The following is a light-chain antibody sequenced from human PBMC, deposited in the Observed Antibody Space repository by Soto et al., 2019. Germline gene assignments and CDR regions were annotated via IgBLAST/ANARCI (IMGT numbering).Light chain of an antibody. CDR3: QRYGSSLIT. Sequence: EVVLTQSPGALSLSPGERATLSRKASQSVDSSYLAWYQQKPGQAPRLLIYGASNRATGIPDRFSGSGSGTDFTLTISRLEPEDFAVYYCQRYGSSLITFGQGTRLEIK. V-gene: IGKV3-20*01. J-gene: IGKJ5*01. CDR1: QSVDSSY. CDR2: GAS.